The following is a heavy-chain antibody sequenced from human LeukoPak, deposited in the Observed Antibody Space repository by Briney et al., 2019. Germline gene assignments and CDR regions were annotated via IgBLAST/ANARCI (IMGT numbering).Heavy chain of an antibody. V-gene: IGHV4-59*08. CDR1: GGGIVSDY. CDR3: TRHDAVPVIGHGMGV. CDR2: IYYNGVT. D-gene: IGHD3-16*02. J-gene: IGHJ6*02. Sequence: SETLSLTCTVAGGGIVSDYWSWIRQPPGRGLEWIGYIYYNGVTNYNPSLESRVTISVDTSNNQFSLKLSSVTAADTAVYYCTRHDAVPVIGHGMGVWGQGTTVTVSS.